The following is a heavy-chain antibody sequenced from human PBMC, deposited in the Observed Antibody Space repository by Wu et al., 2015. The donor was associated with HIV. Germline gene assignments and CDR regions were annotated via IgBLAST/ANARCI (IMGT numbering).Heavy chain of an antibody. V-gene: IGHV1-69*12. Sequence: QVQLVQSGAEVKKPGSSVKVSCKASGGTFSSYAISWVRQAPGQGLEWMGGIIPIFGTGNYAQKFQGRVTITADESTSTAYMELSSLRSEDTAVYYXARGNYESSGYAYYYYMDVWAKGPRSPSP. D-gene: IGHD3-22*01. CDR3: ARGNYESSGYAYYYYMDV. J-gene: IGHJ6*03. CDR1: GGTFSSYA. CDR2: IIPIFGTG.